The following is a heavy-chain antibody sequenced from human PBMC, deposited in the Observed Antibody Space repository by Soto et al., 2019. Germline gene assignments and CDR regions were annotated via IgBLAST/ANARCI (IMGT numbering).Heavy chain of an antibody. V-gene: IGHV4-4*02. CDR3: ASRDPGTSVDY. CDR1: GGSFASNNW. Sequence: RSLTCAVSGGSFASNNWWTWVRQPPGQGLEWIGEIYRTGSTNYNPSLKSRVTISLDKSEDQFSLKVTSLTAADTAVYYCASRDPGTSVDYWGQGTLVTVSS. D-gene: IGHD1-7*01. CDR2: IYRTGST. J-gene: IGHJ4*02.